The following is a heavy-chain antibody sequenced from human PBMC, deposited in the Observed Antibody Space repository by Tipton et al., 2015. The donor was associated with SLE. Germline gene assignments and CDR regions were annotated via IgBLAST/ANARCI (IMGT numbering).Heavy chain of an antibody. D-gene: IGHD3-10*01. CDR3: ARDRTMVRGVLGY. J-gene: IGHJ4*02. CDR1: GGSISSHY. Sequence: TLSLTCTVSGGSISSHYWSWIRQPPGKGLEWVGYIYYSGSTNYNPSLKSRVTITVDTSKHQFSLKLSSVTAADTAGYYCARDRTMVRGVLGYWGQGTLVTVSS. CDR2: IYYSGST. V-gene: IGHV4-59*11.